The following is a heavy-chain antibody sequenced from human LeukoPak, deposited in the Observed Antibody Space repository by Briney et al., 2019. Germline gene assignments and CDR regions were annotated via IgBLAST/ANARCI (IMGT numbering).Heavy chain of an antibody. Sequence: PSETLSLTCTVSGGSISSYYWSWIRQPAGKGLEWIGRIYTSGSTNYNPSLKSRVTMSVDTSKNQFSLKLGSVTAADTAVYYCARGSSGWYPGYYFDYWGQGTLVTVSS. D-gene: IGHD6-19*01. V-gene: IGHV4-4*07. CDR3: ARGSSGWYPGYYFDY. J-gene: IGHJ4*02. CDR2: IYTSGST. CDR1: GGSISSYY.